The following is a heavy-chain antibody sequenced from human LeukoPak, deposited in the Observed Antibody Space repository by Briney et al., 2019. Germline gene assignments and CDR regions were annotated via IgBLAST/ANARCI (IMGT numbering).Heavy chain of an antibody. CDR1: GFTFSSYG. D-gene: IGHD4-17*01. Sequence: GGSLRLSCAASGFTFSSYGMHWVRQAPGKGLGWVAVISYDGSNKYYADSVKGRFTISRDNSKNTLYLQMNSLRAEDTAVYYCAKDGPDYGDYVAFDIWGQGTMVTVSS. CDR2: ISYDGSNK. CDR3: AKDGPDYGDYVAFDI. J-gene: IGHJ3*02. V-gene: IGHV3-30*18.